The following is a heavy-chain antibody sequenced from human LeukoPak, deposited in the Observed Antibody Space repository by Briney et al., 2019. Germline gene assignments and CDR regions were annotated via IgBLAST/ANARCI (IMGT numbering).Heavy chain of an antibody. CDR2: ISWNSATS. D-gene: IGHD2-2*01. CDR3: AKDARQLRTDEPWLDS. V-gene: IGHV3-9*01. CDR1: GFTFDHYA. J-gene: IGHJ4*02. Sequence: GGSLRLSCIVSGFTFDHYAMHWVRRTPGPGLEWVSGISWNSATSAYADSAKGRFTISRDNVKHSLYLQMNSLRVEDTALYFCAKDARQLRTDEPWLDSWGQGTLVTVSS.